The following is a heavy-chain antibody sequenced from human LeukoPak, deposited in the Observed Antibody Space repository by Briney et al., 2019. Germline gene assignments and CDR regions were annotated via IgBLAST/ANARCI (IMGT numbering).Heavy chain of an antibody. V-gene: IGHV4-61*02. Sequence: SETLSLTRTVSGGSISSGSYYWSWIRQPAGKGLEWIGRIYTSRSTNYNPSLKSRVTISVDTSKNQFSLKLSSVTAADTAVYYCARRGPLSADAFDIWGQGTMVTVSS. CDR1: GGSISSGSYY. D-gene: IGHD2-2*01. CDR3: ARRGPLSADAFDI. CDR2: IYTSRST. J-gene: IGHJ3*02.